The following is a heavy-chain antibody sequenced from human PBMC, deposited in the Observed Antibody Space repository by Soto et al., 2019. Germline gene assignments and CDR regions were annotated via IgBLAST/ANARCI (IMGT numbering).Heavy chain of an antibody. J-gene: IGHJ4*02. CDR3: ARKGDYDAASFDY. CDR2: IYYSGST. D-gene: IGHD4-17*01. V-gene: IGHV4-31*02. Sequence: DLEWIGYIYYSGSTDYNPSLKSRVTISVDTSKNQFSLKLSSVTAADTAVYYCARKGDYDAASFDYWGQGTLVTVSS.